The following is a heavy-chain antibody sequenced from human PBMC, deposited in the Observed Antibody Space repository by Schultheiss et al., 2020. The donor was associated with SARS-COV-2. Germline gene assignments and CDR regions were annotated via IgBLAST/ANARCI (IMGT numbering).Heavy chain of an antibody. CDR2: ISAYNGNT. CDR1: GYTFTSYG. J-gene: IGHJ3*02. D-gene: IGHD2-15*01. CDR3: AVGNRGYCSGGSCFDI. V-gene: IGHV1-18*01. Sequence: ASVKVSCKASGYTFTSYGISWVRQAPGQGLEWMGWISAYNGNTNYAQKLQGRVTMTTDTSTSTAYMELRSLRSDDTAVYYCAVGNRGYCSGGSCFDIWGQGTMVTVSS.